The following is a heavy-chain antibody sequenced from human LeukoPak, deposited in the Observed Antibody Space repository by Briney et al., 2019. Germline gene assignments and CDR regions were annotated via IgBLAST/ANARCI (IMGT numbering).Heavy chain of an antibody. CDR3: ARGLSSYGYFDY. CDR2: ISYDGSNK. CDR1: GFTFSSYA. V-gene: IGHV3-30-3*01. D-gene: IGHD5-18*01. Sequence: GGYLRLSCAASGFTFSSYAMHWVRQAPGKGLEWVAVISYDGSNKYYADSVKGRFTISRDNSKNTLYLQMNSRRAEDTAVYYCARGLSSYGYFDYWGQGTLVTVSS. J-gene: IGHJ4*02.